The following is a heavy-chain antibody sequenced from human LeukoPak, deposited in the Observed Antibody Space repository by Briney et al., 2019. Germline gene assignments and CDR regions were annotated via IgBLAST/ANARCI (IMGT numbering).Heavy chain of an antibody. CDR2: IYYSGST. CDR1: GGSISSYY. Sequence: PSETLSLTCTVSGGSISSYYWSWIRQPPGKGLEWIGYIYYSGSTNYNPSLKSRVTISVDTSKNQFSLKLTSVTAADTAVYYCASSPVAGRVFDYWGQGTLVTVSS. CDR3: ASSPVAGRVFDY. J-gene: IGHJ4*02. D-gene: IGHD6-19*01. V-gene: IGHV4-59*08.